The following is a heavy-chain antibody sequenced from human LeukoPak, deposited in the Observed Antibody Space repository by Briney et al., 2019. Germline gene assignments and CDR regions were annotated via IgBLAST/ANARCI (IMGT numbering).Heavy chain of an antibody. CDR1: GFTFSRYA. J-gene: IGHJ4*02. V-gene: IGHV3-30-3*01. Sequence: GGSLRLSCATSGFTFSRYAMHWVRQAPGKGLEWVALISYDANIGSNKYYADSVKGRFTISRDNSKNTLYLQMNSLRAEDTAVYYCARDGGYDFWSGYYQDYWGQGTLVTVSS. CDR3: ARDGGYDFWSGYYQDY. CDR2: ISYDANIGSNK. D-gene: IGHD3-3*01.